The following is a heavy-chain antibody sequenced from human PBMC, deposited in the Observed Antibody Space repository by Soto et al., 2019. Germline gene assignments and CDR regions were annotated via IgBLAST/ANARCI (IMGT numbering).Heavy chain of an antibody. CDR3: ARDRTTVVTDS. CDR2: IYYSGST. J-gene: IGHJ5*01. D-gene: IGHD4-17*01. Sequence: LSLTCTVSGGSVSSGSYYWSWIRQPPGKGLEWIGYIYYSGSTNYNPSLKSRVTISVDTSKNQFSLKLSSVTAADTAVYYCARDRTTVVTDSWGQGTMVTVSS. V-gene: IGHV4-61*01. CDR1: GGSVSSGSYY.